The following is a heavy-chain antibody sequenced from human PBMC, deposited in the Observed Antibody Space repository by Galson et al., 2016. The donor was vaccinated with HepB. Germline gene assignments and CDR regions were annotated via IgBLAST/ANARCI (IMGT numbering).Heavy chain of an antibody. D-gene: IGHD6-13*01. CDR3: VRAVRTDYSGSWWDS. CDR2: IHKDGNTK. CDR1: EFAFDDYW. V-gene: IGHV3-7*03. J-gene: IGHJ5*01. Sequence: SLRLSCAASEFAFDDYWMSWVRQGPVKGLEWVANIHKDGNTKAYVGSVQGRFTISRDNAERSVSLQMDGLRPEDTAVYYCVRAVRTDYSGSWWDSWGQGTLVTVSS.